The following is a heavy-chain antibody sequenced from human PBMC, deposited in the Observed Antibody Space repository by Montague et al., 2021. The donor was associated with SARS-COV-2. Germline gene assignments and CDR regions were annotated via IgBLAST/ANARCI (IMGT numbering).Heavy chain of an antibody. Sequence: SETLSLTCTVSGGAISSSSYYWGWIRQPPGKGPEWIGSIYYSGSTYYNPSLKSRVTISVDMSKNQFSLKLSSVTAADTAVYYCARDTRITMLVVVNRYGMDVWGQGTTVTVSS. D-gene: IGHD3-22*01. CDR2: IYYSGST. J-gene: IGHJ6*02. CDR1: GGAISSSSYY. V-gene: IGHV4-39*07. CDR3: ARDTRITMLVVVNRYGMDV.